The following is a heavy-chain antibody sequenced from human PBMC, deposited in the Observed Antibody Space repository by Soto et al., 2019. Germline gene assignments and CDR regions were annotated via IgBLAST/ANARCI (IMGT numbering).Heavy chain of an antibody. CDR2: ISGSGGST. D-gene: IGHD2-15*01. CDR3: AEDGIRDTVPVSAFLLNRSSDL. J-gene: IGHJ2*01. Sequence: KGLERVSAISGSGGSTYYADSVKGRFTISRDNSKNTLYLQMDSLRAEDTVFFFQAEDGIRDTVPVSAFLLNRSSDL. V-gene: IGHV3-23*01.